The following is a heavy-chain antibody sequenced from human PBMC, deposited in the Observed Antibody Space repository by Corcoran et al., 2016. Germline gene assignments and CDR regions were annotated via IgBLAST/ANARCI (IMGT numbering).Heavy chain of an antibody. J-gene: IGHJ4*02. CDR1: GYTFTGYY. CDR3: ARTSYNFWSGYSFGY. D-gene: IGHD3-3*01. Sequence: QVQLVQSGAEVKKPGASVKVSCKASGYTFTGYYMHWVRQAPGQGREWMGWINPNSGGTNYAQKFQGRITMTRDTSISTAYMEVSRLTTDDTAVYYCARTSYNFWSGYSFGYWGQGALVTVSS. CDR2: INPNSGGT. V-gene: IGHV1-2*02.